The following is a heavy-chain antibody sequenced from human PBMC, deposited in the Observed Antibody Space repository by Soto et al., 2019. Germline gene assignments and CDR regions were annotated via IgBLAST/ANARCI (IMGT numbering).Heavy chain of an antibody. CDR1: GGTFSSYT. CDR3: ATSIAAAPDAFDI. CDR2: IIPILGIA. D-gene: IGHD6-13*01. Sequence: SVKVSCKASGGTFSSYTISWVRQAPGQGLEWMGRIIPILGIASYAQKFQGRVTITADKSTSTAYMELSSLRSEDTAVYYCATSIAAAPDAFDIWGQGTMVTVS. J-gene: IGHJ3*02. V-gene: IGHV1-69*02.